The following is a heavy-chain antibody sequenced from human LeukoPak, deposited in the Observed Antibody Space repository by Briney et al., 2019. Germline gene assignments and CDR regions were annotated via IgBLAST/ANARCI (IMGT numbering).Heavy chain of an antibody. CDR2: IIPIFGTA. J-gene: IGHJ4*02. CDR1: GYRFTGYY. CDR3: ARVANYYDSSGPPGDY. Sequence: SVKVSCKTSGYRFTGYYLHWVRQAPGQGLEWMGGIIPIFGTANYAQKFQGRVTITADKSTSTAYMELSSLRSEDTAVYYCARVANYYDSSGPPGDYWGQGTLVTVSS. D-gene: IGHD3-22*01. V-gene: IGHV1-69*06.